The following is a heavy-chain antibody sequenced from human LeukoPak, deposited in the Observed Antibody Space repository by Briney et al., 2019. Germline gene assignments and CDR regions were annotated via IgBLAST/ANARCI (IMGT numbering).Heavy chain of an antibody. CDR1: GGTFSSYA. CDR3: ARDLVAGRIDAFDI. D-gene: IGHD6-19*01. Sequence: SVKVSCKASGGTFSSYAISWVRQAPGQGLEWMGGIIPIFGTANYAQKFQGRVTITADESTRTAYMELSSLRSEDTAVYYCARDLVAGRIDAFDIWGQGTMVTVSS. J-gene: IGHJ3*02. CDR2: IIPIFGTA. V-gene: IGHV1-69*01.